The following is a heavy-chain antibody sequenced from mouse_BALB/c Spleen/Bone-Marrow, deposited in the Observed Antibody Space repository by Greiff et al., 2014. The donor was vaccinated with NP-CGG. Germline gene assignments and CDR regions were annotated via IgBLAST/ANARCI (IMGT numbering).Heavy chain of an antibody. V-gene: IGHV1-80*01. CDR2: IYPGDGDT. CDR3: ARVRNWADY. Sequence: LVESGAELVRPGSSVKISCKASGYAFSSYWMNWVKQRPGQGLEWIGQIYPGDGDTNYNGKFKGKATLTADKSSGTAYMQLSSLTSEDSAVYFCARVRNWADYWGQGTTLTVSS. J-gene: IGHJ2*01. CDR1: GYAFSSYW. D-gene: IGHD4-1*01.